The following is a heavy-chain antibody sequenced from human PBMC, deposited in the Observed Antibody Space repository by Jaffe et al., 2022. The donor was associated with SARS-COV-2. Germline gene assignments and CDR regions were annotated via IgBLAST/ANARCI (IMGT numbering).Heavy chain of an antibody. CDR2: IYYSGST. CDR3: ARRGAYSSGWGSYHDAFDI. J-gene: IGHJ3*02. CDR1: GGSISSSSYY. V-gene: IGHV4-39*01. Sequence: QLQLQESGPGLVKPSETLSLTCTVSGGSISSSSYYWGWIRQPPGKGLEWIGSIYYSGSTYYNPSLKSRVTISVDTSKNQFSLKLSSVTAADTAVYYCARRGAYSSGWGSYHDAFDIWGQGTMVTVSS. D-gene: IGHD6-19*01.